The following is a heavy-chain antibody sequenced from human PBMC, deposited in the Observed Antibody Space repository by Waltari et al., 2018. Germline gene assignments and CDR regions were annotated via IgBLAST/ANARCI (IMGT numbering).Heavy chain of an antibody. D-gene: IGHD6-19*01. Sequence: GGSLRLSCAASGFTFSSYAMSWVRQAPGKGLEWVSAISGSGGSTYYADSVKGRFTISRDNSKNTLYLQMNSLRAEDTAVYYCARRLSSILGRYYYYMDVWGKGTTVTVSS. J-gene: IGHJ6*03. CDR3: ARRLSSILGRYYYYMDV. CDR2: ISGSGGST. CDR1: GFTFSSYA. V-gene: IGHV3-23*01.